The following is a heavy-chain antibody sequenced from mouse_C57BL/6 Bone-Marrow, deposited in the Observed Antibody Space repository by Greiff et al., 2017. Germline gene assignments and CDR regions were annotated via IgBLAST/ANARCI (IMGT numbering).Heavy chain of an antibody. CDR3: ARGYDYDGYFDV. CDR1: GYTFTSYW. Sequence: QVQLQQPGAELVKPGASVKLSCKASGYTFTSYWMQWVKPRPGQGLAWIGEIDPSDSYTNYNQKFKGKATLTVDTSSSPAYMQLSSLTSEDSAVYYCARGYDYDGYFDVWGTGTTVTVSS. CDR2: IDPSDSYT. V-gene: IGHV1-50*01. J-gene: IGHJ1*03. D-gene: IGHD2-4*01.